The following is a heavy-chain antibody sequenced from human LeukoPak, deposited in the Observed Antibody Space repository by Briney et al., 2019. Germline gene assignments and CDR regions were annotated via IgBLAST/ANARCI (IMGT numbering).Heavy chain of an antibody. Sequence: PSETLSLTCTVSGDLITAYYWSWIRQPPGKGLEWIGYVYYSGSTEYNPSLRSRVTISLDMSKHQFSLNLTSVTAADTAVYYCASNTGTVFDYWGQGALVTVSS. D-gene: IGHD7-27*01. CDR1: GDLITAYY. CDR3: ASNTGTVFDY. CDR2: VYYSGST. J-gene: IGHJ4*02. V-gene: IGHV4-59*01.